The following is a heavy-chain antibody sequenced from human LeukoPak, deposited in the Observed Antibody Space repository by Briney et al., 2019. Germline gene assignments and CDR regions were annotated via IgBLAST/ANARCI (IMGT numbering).Heavy chain of an antibody. V-gene: IGHV1-18*01. CDR1: GYTFTSYG. J-gene: IGHJ4*02. CDR3: ARGKTVDTAMVN. D-gene: IGHD5-18*01. Sequence: ASVKVSCKASGYTFTSYGISWVRQAPGQGLEWMGWISAYNGNTNYAQKLQGRVTMTTDASTSTAYTELSSLRSEDTAVYYCARGKTVDTAMVNWGQGTLVTVSS. CDR2: ISAYNGNT.